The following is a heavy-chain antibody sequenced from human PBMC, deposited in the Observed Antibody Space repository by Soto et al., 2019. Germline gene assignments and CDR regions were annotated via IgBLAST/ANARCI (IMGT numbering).Heavy chain of an antibody. Sequence: ASETLSLTCTVSGGSISSGDFYWSWIRQPPGKGLEWIGYMYYTGRTYYNPSLKSRVTISIDTSKNQFSLRLSSVTAADTAVYYCARLELLANWFDPWGQGTLVTVSS. D-gene: IGHD2-15*01. V-gene: IGHV4-30-4*01. CDR1: GGSISSGDFY. CDR3: ARLELLANWFDP. CDR2: MYYTGRT. J-gene: IGHJ5*02.